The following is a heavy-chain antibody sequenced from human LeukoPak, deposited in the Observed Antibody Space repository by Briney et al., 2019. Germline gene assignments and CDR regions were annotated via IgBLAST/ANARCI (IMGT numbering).Heavy chain of an antibody. CDR2: IYYSGST. V-gene: IGHV4-59*01. J-gene: IGHJ4*02. CDR3: AREISGSSGSYLDY. D-gene: IGHD3-22*01. Sequence: SETLSLTCTVSGGSISSYYWSWIRQPPGKGLEWIGYIYYSGSTNYNPSLKSRVTISADTSKNQFSLKLSSVTAADTAVYYCAREISGSSGSYLDYWGQGTLVTVSS. CDR1: GGSISSYY.